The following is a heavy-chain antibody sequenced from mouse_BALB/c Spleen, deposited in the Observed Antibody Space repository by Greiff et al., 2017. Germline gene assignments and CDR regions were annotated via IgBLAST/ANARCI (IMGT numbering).Heavy chain of an antibody. CDR3: ARELGYRYDGYYYAMDY. CDR2: INSNGGST. D-gene: IGHD2-14*01. V-gene: IGHV5-6-3*01. J-gene: IGHJ4*01. Sequence: EVKLMESGGGLVQPGGSLKLSCAASGFTFSSYGMSWVRQTPDKRLELVATINSNGGSTYYPDSVKGRFTISRDNAKNTLYLQMSSLKSEDTAMYYCARELGYRYDGYYYAMDYWGQGTSVTVSS. CDR1: GFTFSSYG.